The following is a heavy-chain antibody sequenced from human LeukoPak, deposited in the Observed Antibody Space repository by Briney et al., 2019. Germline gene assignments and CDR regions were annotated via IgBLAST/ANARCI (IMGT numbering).Heavy chain of an antibody. D-gene: IGHD3-10*01. CDR1: GGSITDYY. J-gene: IGHJ6*03. Sequence: SETLSLTCTVSGGSITDYYWSWIRQPPGKGLEWIGYIHYSGSTNYNPSLKSRLTISVDTSKNQFSLKLSSVTAADTAVYYCARFSGSHVKGGYYYYLDVWGKGTTVTVSS. CDR2: IHYSGST. V-gene: IGHV4-59*01. CDR3: ARFSGSHVKGGYYYYLDV.